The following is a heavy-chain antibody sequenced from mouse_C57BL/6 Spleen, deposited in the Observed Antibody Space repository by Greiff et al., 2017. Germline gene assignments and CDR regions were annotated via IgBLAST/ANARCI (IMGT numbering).Heavy chain of an antibody. D-gene: IGHD2-5*01. Sequence: EVQLQQSGPELVKPGASVKISCKASGYTFTDYYMNWVKQSHGKSLEWIGDINPNNGGTSYNQKFKGKATLTVDKSSSAAYMELRSLTAEDSAVYYCARDSNYEGFAYWGQGTLVTVSA. CDR1: GYTFTDYY. CDR2: INPNNGGT. J-gene: IGHJ3*01. CDR3: ARDSNYEGFAY. V-gene: IGHV1-26*01.